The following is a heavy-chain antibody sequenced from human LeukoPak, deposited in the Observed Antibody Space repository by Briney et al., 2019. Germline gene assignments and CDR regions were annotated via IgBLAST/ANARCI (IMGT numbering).Heavy chain of an antibody. CDR2: IYSGGST. CDR1: GFIVSSNY. D-gene: IGHD4-17*01. Sequence: PGGSLRLSCAASGFIVSSNYMSWVRQVPGKGLEWVSVIYSGGSTYYADSVKGRFTISRDNSKNTLYLQMNSLRAEDTAVYYCARESTYGDYYAFGAFDIWGQGTMVTVSS. V-gene: IGHV3-66*01. J-gene: IGHJ3*02. CDR3: ARESTYGDYYAFGAFDI.